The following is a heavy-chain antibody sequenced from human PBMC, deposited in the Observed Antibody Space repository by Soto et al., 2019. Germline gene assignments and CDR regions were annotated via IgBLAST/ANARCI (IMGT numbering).Heavy chain of an antibody. Sequence: QVQLVQSGAEVKKPGSSVKVSCKASGGTFSSYTISWVRQAPGQGLEWMGRIIPILGIANYAQKFQGRVTITADKSTGTAYMELSSLRSEDTAVYYCARDQYSSSWYRWFDPWGQGTLVTVSS. D-gene: IGHD6-13*01. CDR1: GGTFSSYT. CDR2: IIPILGIA. V-gene: IGHV1-69*08. CDR3: ARDQYSSSWYRWFDP. J-gene: IGHJ5*02.